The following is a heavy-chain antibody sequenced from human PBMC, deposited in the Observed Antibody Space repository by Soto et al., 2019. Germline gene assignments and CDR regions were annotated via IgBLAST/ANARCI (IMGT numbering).Heavy chain of an antibody. CDR1: GYSFTSYW. CDR3: AHPSSSGWHRYAFDI. Sequence: PGESLKISCKGSGYSFTSYWIGWVRQMPGKGLEWMGIIYPGDSDTRYSPSFQGQVTISADKSISTAYLQWSSLKASDTAMYYCAHPSSSGWHRYAFDIRGQGTMVTVSS. D-gene: IGHD6-19*01. V-gene: IGHV5-51*01. J-gene: IGHJ3*02. CDR2: IYPGDSDT.